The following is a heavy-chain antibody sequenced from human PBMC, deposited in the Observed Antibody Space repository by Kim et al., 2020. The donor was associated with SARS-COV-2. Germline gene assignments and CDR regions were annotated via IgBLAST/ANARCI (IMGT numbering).Heavy chain of an antibody. CDR3: AAARWLFGGNY. V-gene: IGHV4-39*01. CDR2: T. D-gene: IGHD3-22*01. J-gene: IGHJ4*02. Sequence: TYCNPSLNSRVTISGDTSKNHFSLKLSSVTAADTAVYYCAAARWLFGGNYWGQGTLVTVSS.